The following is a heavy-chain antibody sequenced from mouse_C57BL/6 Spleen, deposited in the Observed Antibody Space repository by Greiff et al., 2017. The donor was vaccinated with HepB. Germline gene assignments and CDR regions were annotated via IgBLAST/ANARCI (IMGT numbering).Heavy chain of an antibody. J-gene: IGHJ3*01. Sequence: EVKLLESGPGLVKPSQSLSLTCSVTGYSITSGYYWNWIRQFPGNKLEWMGYISYDGSNNYNPSLKNRISITRDTSKNQFFLKLNSVTTEDTATYYCAREGYDYDEGWFAYWGQGTLVTVSA. CDR3: AREGYDYDEGWFAY. D-gene: IGHD2-4*01. V-gene: IGHV3-6*01. CDR2: ISYDGSN. CDR1: GYSITSGYY.